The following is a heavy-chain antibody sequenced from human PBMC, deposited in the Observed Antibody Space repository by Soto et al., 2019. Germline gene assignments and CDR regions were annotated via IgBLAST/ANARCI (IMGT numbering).Heavy chain of an antibody. CDR2: INSDGSSI. D-gene: IGHD2-15*01. CDR1: GFTLSSYW. V-gene: IGHV3-74*01. CDR3: AREAVVISGYYGMDV. Sequence: GGSLRLSCAASGFTLSSYWMLWVRQAPGKGLVWVSRINSDGSSISYADSVKGRFTISRDNAKNTLYLQMNSLRAEDTAVYFCAREAVVISGYYGMDVWGQGTTVTVSS. J-gene: IGHJ6*02.